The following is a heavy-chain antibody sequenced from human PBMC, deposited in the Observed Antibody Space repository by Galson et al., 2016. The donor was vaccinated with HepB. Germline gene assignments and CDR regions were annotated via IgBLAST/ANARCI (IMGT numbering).Heavy chain of an antibody. V-gene: IGHV3-11*01. CDR1: GFTFSDYY. CDR2: ISVRGYAT. Sequence: SLRLSGAASGFTFSDYYFSWVRQAPGKGLEWISYISVRGYATYDAVSVKGRVTLSRDNAENSIFLEMNSLRAEDSGFYYCARGARGNGYPYFDYWGQGILLTVSP. D-gene: IGHD5-24*01. CDR3: ARGARGNGYPYFDY. J-gene: IGHJ4*02.